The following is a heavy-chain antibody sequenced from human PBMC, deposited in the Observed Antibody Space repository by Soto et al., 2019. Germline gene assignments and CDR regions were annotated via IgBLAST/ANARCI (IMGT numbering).Heavy chain of an antibody. CDR1: GITINDYW. Sequence: PGGSLRLSCAASGITINDYWMSWVRQVPGKGLVWVSRIRSDGSVTSYADSVKGRFTISRDNAKNTLYLQMNSLRAEDTAVYYCARSDWFDPWGQGTLVTVSS. CDR3: ARSDWFDP. V-gene: IGHV3-74*01. J-gene: IGHJ5*02. CDR2: IRSDGSVT.